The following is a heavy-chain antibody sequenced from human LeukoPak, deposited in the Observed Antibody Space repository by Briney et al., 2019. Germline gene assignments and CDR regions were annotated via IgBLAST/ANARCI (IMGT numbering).Heavy chain of an antibody. CDR2: IYYSGST. D-gene: IGHD6-19*01. Sequence: PSETLSLTCTVSGCSIRSSSYYWGWIRQPPGKGLEGIGSIYYSGSTYYNASLKSRGTISVDTSKNQFSLKLNSVTAADTAVYFCARQVVAVAGTGYFDYWGQGTLVTVSS. CDR3: ARQVVAVAGTGYFDY. J-gene: IGHJ4*02. V-gene: IGHV4-39*01. CDR1: GCSIRSSSYY.